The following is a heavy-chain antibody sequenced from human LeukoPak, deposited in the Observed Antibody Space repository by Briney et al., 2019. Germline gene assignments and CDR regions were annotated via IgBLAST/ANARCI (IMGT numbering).Heavy chain of an antibody. Sequence: ASVKVSGKASGYTFTGYYMHWVRQAPGQGLEWMGWINPNSGGTNYAQKFQGRVTMTRDTSISTAYMELSRLRSDDTAVYYCARAGYCSSTSCYTDYFDYWGQGTLVTVSS. CDR1: GYTFTGYY. D-gene: IGHD2-2*02. J-gene: IGHJ4*02. CDR3: ARAGYCSSTSCYTDYFDY. CDR2: INPNSGGT. V-gene: IGHV1-2*02.